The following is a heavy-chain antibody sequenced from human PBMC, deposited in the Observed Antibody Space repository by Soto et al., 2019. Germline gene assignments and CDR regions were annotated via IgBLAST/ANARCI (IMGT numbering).Heavy chain of an antibody. J-gene: IGHJ3*02. D-gene: IGHD2-15*01. CDR3: ARDWGGYCSGGSCYSHDAFDI. CDR1: GFTFSSYW. CDR2: IKQDGSEK. Sequence: PGGSLRLSCAASGFTFSSYWMSWVRQAPGKGLEWVANIKQDGSEKYYVDSVKGRFTISRDNAKNSLYLQMNSLRAEDTAVYYCARDWGGYCSGGSCYSHDAFDIWGQGTMVTVSS. V-gene: IGHV3-7*01.